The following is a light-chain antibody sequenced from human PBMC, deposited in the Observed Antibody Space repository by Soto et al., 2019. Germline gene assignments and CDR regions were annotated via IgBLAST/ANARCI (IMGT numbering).Light chain of an antibody. CDR2: ATS. CDR3: QQANSFPHT. CDR1: QNINRW. V-gene: IGKV1-12*01. J-gene: IGKJ4*01. Sequence: DIQMTQSPSSVSASVGDRVIITCRASQNINRWLAWYQQKPGKAPQHLIYATSTLHSGVPSRFSGSGSGTDFTLTVSSLQPEDFATYYCQQANSFPHTLGGGTRVEIK.